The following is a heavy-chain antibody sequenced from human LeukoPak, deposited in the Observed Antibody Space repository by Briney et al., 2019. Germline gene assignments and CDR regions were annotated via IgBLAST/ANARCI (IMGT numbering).Heavy chain of an antibody. J-gene: IGHJ4*02. CDR2: IYTGGST. CDR3: ARLMIPYGDYVDY. V-gene: IGHV3-53*01. Sequence: GGSLRLSCAASGFTVSNNYMSWVRQAPRKGLEWVSVIYTGGSTYYADSVKGRFTISRDNSKNTLYLQMNSLRAEDTAVYYCARLMIPYGDYVDYWGQGTLVTVSS. CDR1: GFTVSNNY. D-gene: IGHD4-17*01.